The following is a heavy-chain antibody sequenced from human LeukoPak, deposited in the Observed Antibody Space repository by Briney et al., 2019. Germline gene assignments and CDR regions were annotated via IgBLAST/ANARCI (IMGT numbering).Heavy chain of an antibody. V-gene: IGHV3-11*06. J-gene: IGHJ4*02. CDR2: ISSSSGDT. CDR3: VKSASTWYLFDY. CDR1: GFTFSDYY. D-gene: IGHD6-13*01. Sequence: PGGSLRLSCAASGFTFSDYYMSWIRQAPGKGLEWVSYISSSSGDTSYADSVKGRFTISRDNSKNTLYLQMSSLRPEDTAVYYCVKSASTWYLFDYWGQGTLVTVSS.